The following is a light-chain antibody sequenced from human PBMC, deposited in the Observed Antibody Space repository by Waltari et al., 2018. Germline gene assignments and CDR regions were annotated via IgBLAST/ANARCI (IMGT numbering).Light chain of an antibody. CDR2: AAS. CDR3: HKYNNRPWT. Sequence: PGDRAALSCTASQSIGNNVAWDQQRPGQAPRLLLSAASTRATGVPSRFRGSGSGTEFTLAISSLQSDDFGVYYCHKYNNRPWTFGQGTRVEF. CDR1: QSIGNN. J-gene: IGKJ1*01. V-gene: IGKV3D-15*02.